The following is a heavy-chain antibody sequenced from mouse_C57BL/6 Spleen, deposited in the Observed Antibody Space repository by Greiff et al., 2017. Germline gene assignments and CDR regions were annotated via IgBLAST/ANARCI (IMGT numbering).Heavy chain of an antibody. D-gene: IGHD1-1*01. CDR2: IDPEDGET. CDR3: ARSYGSSYDCDV. Sequence: DVKLQESGAELVKPGASVKLSCTASGFNIKDYYMHWVKQRTEQGLEWIGRIDPEDGETKYAPKFQGKATITADTSSNTAYLQLSSLTSEDTAVYYCARSYGSSYDCDVGGTGTTVTVSS. V-gene: IGHV14-2*01. CDR1: GFNIKDYY. J-gene: IGHJ1*03.